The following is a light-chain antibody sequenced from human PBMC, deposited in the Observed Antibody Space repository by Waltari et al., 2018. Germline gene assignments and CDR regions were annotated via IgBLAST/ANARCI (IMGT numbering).Light chain of an antibody. CDR2: GNN. CDR1: SSNIGAGHD. Sequence: QSILTQPTSVSGAPGQRVTISCTGSSSNIGAGHDVHWYQAFPGTAPKLLIYGNNKRPAGVPGRFAGSKSGSSASLAINGLQAEDEADYYCQSFDSNVRGGVVFGGGTKVTVL. CDR3: QSFDSNVRGGVV. V-gene: IGLV1-40*01. J-gene: IGLJ3*02.